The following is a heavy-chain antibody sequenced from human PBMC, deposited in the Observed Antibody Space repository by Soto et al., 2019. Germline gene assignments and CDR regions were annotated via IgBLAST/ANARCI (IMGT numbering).Heavy chain of an antibody. Sequence: SETLSLTCTVSGGSISSYYWSWIRQPPGKGLEWIGYIYYSGSTNYNPSLKSRVTISVDTSKNQFSLKLSSVTAADTAVYYCARGIVVVPGAMRYYYGMDVWGQGTTVTVSS. CDR1: GGSISSYY. D-gene: IGHD2-2*01. CDR2: IYYSGST. J-gene: IGHJ6*02. CDR3: ARGIVVVPGAMRYYYGMDV. V-gene: IGHV4-59*01.